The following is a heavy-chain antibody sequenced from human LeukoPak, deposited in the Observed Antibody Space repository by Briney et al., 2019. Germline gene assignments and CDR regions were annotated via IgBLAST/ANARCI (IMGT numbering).Heavy chain of an antibody. CDR2: IYTSGST. CDR1: GGSISSYY. Sequence: PSETLSLTCTVSGGSISSYYWSWIRQPAGKGLEWTGRIYTSGSTNYNPSLKSRVTMSVDTSKNQFPLKMSSVTAADTAVYYCARHAGGIAASGTRPFDYWGQGTLVTVSS. CDR3: ARHAGGIAASGTRPFDY. J-gene: IGHJ4*02. D-gene: IGHD6-13*01. V-gene: IGHV4-4*07.